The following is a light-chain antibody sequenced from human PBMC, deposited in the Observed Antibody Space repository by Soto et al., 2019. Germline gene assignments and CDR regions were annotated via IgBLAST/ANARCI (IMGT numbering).Light chain of an antibody. Sequence: QSALTQPASVSGSPRQSITISCTGTNSDVGSYNLVSWFQQHPGKAPKLVIYEVTKRPSGVSDRFSGSKSGNTASLTISGLQAEDEADYYCFSYAGDSVYVFGNGTKDTVL. CDR2: EVT. J-gene: IGLJ1*01. CDR3: FSYAGDSVYV. CDR1: NSDVGSYNL. V-gene: IGLV2-23*02.